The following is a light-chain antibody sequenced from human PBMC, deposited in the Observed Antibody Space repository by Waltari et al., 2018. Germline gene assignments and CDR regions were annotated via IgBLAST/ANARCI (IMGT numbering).Light chain of an antibody. Sequence: QSALTQPASVSGSPGQSITISCTATSSDIGGYNLVSWYQHHPGKAPKIIIYEGNKRPSGVSYRFSGSKSGNTASLTISGLHTEDEADYYCCSYAGIGTLTFGGGTRVTVL. J-gene: IGLJ3*02. V-gene: IGLV2-23*01. CDR3: CSYAGIGTLT. CDR2: EGN. CDR1: SSDIGGYNL.